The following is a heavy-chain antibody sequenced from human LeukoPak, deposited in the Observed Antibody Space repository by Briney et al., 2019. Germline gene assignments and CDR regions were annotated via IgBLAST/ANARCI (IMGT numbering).Heavy chain of an antibody. V-gene: IGHV3-11*04. CDR1: GITFSDYY. Sequence: PGGSLRLSCAASGITFSDYYMSWIRQAPGKGLEWVSYISSTGSMINYADSVKGRFTISRDNAKNSLYLQMNSLRVEDTAVYYCARHGGRYNWSPSDWGQGTLVTVSS. J-gene: IGHJ4*02. D-gene: IGHD1-20*01. CDR2: ISSTGSMI. CDR3: ARHGGRYNWSPSD.